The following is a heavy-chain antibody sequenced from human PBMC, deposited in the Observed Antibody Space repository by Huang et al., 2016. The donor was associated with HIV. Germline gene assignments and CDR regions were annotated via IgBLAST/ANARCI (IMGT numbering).Heavy chain of an antibody. V-gene: IGHV1-69*01. CDR3: AMSLRYQYDSRSYWGRYFDY. CDR2: ISPLFRAP. J-gene: IGHJ4*02. D-gene: IGHD3-16*01. CDR1: GGSFSDQI. Sequence: QVQLEQSGPAVRKPGSSVKVSCQASGGSFSDQIISWVRQAPGQRFEWMGGISPLFRAPAYAHEFKGRVTMTADESTATIYMELNSLTSEDTAVYYCAMSLRYQYDSRSYWGRYFDYWGQGTLVTVSS.